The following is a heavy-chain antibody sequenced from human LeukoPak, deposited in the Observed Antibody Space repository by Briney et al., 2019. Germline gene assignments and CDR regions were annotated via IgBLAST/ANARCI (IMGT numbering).Heavy chain of an antibody. CDR1: GFTFNTYA. D-gene: IGHD2-2*01. CDR2: ISGSGGNT. Sequence: GGSLRLSCAASGFTFNTYAMSWVRQAPGKGLEWVSVISGSGGNTYHADSEKGRFTTTRDNSKNTLYLQMNSLRAEDTAVYYCAKVRAILLGYFDYWGQGTLVTVSS. CDR3: AKVRAILLGYFDY. V-gene: IGHV3-23*01. J-gene: IGHJ4*02.